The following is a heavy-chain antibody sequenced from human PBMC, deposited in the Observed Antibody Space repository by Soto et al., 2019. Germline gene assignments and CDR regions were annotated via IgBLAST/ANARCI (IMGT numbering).Heavy chain of an antibody. J-gene: IGHJ4*02. CDR2: ISSSSSTI. D-gene: IGHD3-10*01. Sequence: TGGSLRLSCAASGFTFSSYSMNWVRQAPGKGLEWVSYISSSSSTIYYADSVKGRFTISRDNAKNSLYLQMNSLRAEDTAVYYCARQVLLWFGESYGPYDYWGQGTLVTVSS. CDR3: ARQVLLWFGESYGPYDY. CDR1: GFTFSSYS. V-gene: IGHV3-48*01.